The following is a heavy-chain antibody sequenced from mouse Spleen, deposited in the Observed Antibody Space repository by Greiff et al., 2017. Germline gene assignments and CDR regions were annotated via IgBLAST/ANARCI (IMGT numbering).Heavy chain of an antibody. Sequence: EVQLQQSGPELVKPGASVKIPCKASGYTFTDYNMDWVKQSHGKSLEWIGDINPNNGGTIYNQKFKGKATLTVDKSSSTAYMELRSLTSEDTAVYYCARDYLYYGYGGAMDYWGQGTSVTVSS. CDR2: INPNNGGT. D-gene: IGHD2-2*01. CDR1: GYTFTDYN. J-gene: IGHJ4*01. V-gene: IGHV1-18*01. CDR3: ARDYLYYGYGGAMDY.